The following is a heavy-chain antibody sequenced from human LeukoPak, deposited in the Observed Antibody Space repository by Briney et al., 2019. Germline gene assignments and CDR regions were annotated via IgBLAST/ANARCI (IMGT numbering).Heavy chain of an antibody. J-gene: IGHJ6*03. CDR2: INPNSGGT. V-gene: IGHV1-2*02. Sequence: ASVKVSCKASGYTFTGYYMHWVRQAPGQGLEWTGWINPNSGGTNYAQKFQGRVTMTRDTSISTAYMELSRLRSDDTAVYYCARDGELLWFGELLGELPYYMDVWGKGTTVTISS. CDR1: GYTFTGYY. D-gene: IGHD3-10*01. CDR3: ARDGELLWFGELLGELPYYMDV.